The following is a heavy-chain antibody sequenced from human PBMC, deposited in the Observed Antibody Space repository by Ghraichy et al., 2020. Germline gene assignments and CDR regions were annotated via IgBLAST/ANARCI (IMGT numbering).Heavy chain of an antibody. CDR1: GGSITSSSYH. D-gene: IGHD3-22*01. V-gene: IGHV4-39*01. Sequence: SETLSLTCEVSGGSITSSSYHWGWIRQPPGKGLEYIGNIYYNGSTYYNPSLKSRVTISIDTSKNQFSLKLSSVTAADTAIYSCVTKKYYYEGSGYYGWFDPWGQGTLVTVSS. CDR3: VTKKYYYEGSGYYGWFDP. CDR2: IYYNGST. J-gene: IGHJ5*02.